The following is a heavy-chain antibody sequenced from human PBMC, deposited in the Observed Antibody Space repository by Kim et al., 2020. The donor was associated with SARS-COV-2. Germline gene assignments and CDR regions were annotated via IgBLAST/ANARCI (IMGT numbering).Heavy chain of an antibody. V-gene: IGHV3-23*01. D-gene: IGHD2-21*02. CDR3: AKDGHNIVVVTALGGVY. Sequence: VKGRFTISRDKAKNTLYLQMNSLKAEDTAVYYCAKDGHNIVVVTALGGVYWGQGTLVTVSS. J-gene: IGHJ4*02.